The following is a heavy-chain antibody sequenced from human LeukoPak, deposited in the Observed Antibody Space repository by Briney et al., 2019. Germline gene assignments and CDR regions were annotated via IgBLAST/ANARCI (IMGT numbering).Heavy chain of an antibody. CDR2: IYYSGST. V-gene: IGHV4-39*01. J-gene: IGHJ4*02. CDR3: ARAVSGRFDY. Sequence: SETLSLTCTVSGGSISSSSYYWGWIRQPPGKGLEWIGSIYYSGSTYYNPSLKSRVTISVDTSKNQFSLKLSSVTAADTAVYYCARAVSGRFDYRGQGTLVTVSS. CDR1: GGSISSSSYY. D-gene: IGHD6-19*01.